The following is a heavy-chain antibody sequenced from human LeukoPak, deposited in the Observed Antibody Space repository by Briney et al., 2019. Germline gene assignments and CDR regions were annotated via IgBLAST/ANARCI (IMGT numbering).Heavy chain of an antibody. V-gene: IGHV3-33*01. Sequence: GRSLRLSCAASGFTLSSYGMHWVRQAPGKGLEWVAVIWYDGSNKYYADSVKGRFTISRDNSKNTLYLQMNSLRAEDTAVYYCARGTRSPYYYYYYMDVWGKGTTVTVSS. CDR2: IWYDGSNK. CDR3: ARGTRSPYYYYYYMDV. CDR1: GFTLSSYG. J-gene: IGHJ6*03. D-gene: IGHD1/OR15-1a*01.